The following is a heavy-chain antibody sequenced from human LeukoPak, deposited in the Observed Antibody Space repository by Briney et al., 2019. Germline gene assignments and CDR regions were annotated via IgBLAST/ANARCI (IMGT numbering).Heavy chain of an antibody. D-gene: IGHD1-26*01. CDR2: IIPIFGTA. J-gene: IGHJ4*02. CDR1: GGTFSSYA. Sequence: SVTVSCKASGGTFSSYAISWVRQAPGQGLEWMGGIIPIFGTANYAQKFQGRVTITTDESTSTAYMELSSLRSEDTAVYYCATSVGATTQFDYWGQGTLVTVSS. CDR3: ATSVGATTQFDY. V-gene: IGHV1-69*05.